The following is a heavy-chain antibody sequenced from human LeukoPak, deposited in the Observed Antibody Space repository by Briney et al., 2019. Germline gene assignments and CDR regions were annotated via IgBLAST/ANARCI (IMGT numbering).Heavy chain of an antibody. CDR2: INSDGSNT. D-gene: IGHD2-8*02. J-gene: IGHJ6*02. V-gene: IGHV3-74*03. CDR1: GFTFSSSW. Sequence: PGGSLRLSCAASGFTFSSSWMHWVRQAPGKGLVWVSHINSDGSNTKYADSVKGRFTISRDNAKNTLSLQMNSLRAEDTAVYYCARDRSPTGMDVWGQGTTVTVSS. CDR3: ARDRSPTGMDV.